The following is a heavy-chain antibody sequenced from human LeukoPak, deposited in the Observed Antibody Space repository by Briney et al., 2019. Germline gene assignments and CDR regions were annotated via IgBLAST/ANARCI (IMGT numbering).Heavy chain of an antibody. D-gene: IGHD3-10*01. CDR3: ARDLHYYGSGIFDY. J-gene: IGHJ4*02. V-gene: IGHV4-4*07. Sequence: SETLSLTCTVSGGSISSYYWSWIRQPAGKGLEWIGRIYTSGSTNYNPSLKSRVTMPVDTSKNQFSLKLSSVTAADTAVYYCARDLHYYGSGIFDYWGQGTLVTVSS. CDR2: IYTSGST. CDR1: GGSISSYY.